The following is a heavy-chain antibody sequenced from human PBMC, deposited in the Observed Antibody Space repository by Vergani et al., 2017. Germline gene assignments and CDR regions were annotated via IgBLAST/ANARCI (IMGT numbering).Heavy chain of an antibody. CDR3: AREKLQLWLGGFDY. CDR1: GFTFSSYE. CDR2: ISSSGSTI. D-gene: IGHD5-18*01. V-gene: IGHV3-48*03. J-gene: IGHJ4*02. Sequence: VQLVESGGGLVQPGGSLRLSCAASGFTFSSYEMNWVRQAPGKGLEWVSYISSSGSTIYYADSVKGRFTISRDNAKNSLYLQMNSLRAEDTAVYYCAREKLQLWLGGFDYWGQGTLVTISS.